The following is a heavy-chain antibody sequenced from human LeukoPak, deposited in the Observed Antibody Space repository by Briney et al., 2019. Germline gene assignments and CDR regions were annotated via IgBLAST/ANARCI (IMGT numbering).Heavy chain of an antibody. Sequence: SQTLSLTCAISGDSVSSNSAAWNWIRQSPSRGLEWLGRTYYRSKWYNDYAVSVKSRITINPDTSKNQFSLQLNSVTPEDTAVYYCARGLWAIHNHYYYYYMDVWGKGTTVTVSS. CDR2: TYYRSKWYN. V-gene: IGHV6-1*01. J-gene: IGHJ6*03. D-gene: IGHD4/OR15-4a*01. CDR1: GDSVSSNSAA. CDR3: ARGLWAIHNHYYYYYMDV.